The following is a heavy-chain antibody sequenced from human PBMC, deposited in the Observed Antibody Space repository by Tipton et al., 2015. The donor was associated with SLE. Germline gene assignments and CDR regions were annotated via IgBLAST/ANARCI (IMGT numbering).Heavy chain of an antibody. J-gene: IGHJ6*03. CDR2: IYYSGST. V-gene: IGHV4-59*01. Sequence: LRLSCTVSGGSISSYYWSWIRQPPGKGLEWIGYIYYSGSTNYNPSLKSRVTISVDTSKNQFSLKLSSVTAADTAVHYCARVPFYYYYYMDVWGKGTTVTVSS. CDR3: ARVPFYYYYYMDV. CDR1: GGSISSYY.